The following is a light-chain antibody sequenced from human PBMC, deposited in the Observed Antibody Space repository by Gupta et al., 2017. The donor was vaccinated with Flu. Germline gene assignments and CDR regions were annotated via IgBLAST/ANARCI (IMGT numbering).Light chain of an antibody. CDR3: QQYYSDPLT. CDR2: AAS. V-gene: IGKV1-8*01. Sequence: AIRMTQSPSSFSASTGDRVTITCRASQGISSYLAWYQQKPGKAPKLLIYAASTLQSGVPSRFSGSGSGTDFTLTISCLHSEDFATYYCQQYYSDPLTFGGGTKVEIK. J-gene: IGKJ4*01. CDR1: QGISSY.